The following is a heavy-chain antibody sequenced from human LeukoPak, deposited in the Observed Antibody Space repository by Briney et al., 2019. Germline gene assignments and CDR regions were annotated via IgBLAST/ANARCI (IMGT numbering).Heavy chain of an antibody. V-gene: IGHV7-4-1*02. CDR2: INTDTGNP. Sequence: GASVKVSCKASGYTFTRYAMNWVRQAPGRGLEWMGWINTDTGNPTYAQGVIGRFVFSLDTSVSTAYLQINSLKAEDTAVYYCARSSRGLILSEFDYWGQGTLVTVSS. D-gene: IGHD3-10*01. CDR1: GYTFTRYA. CDR3: ARSSRGLILSEFDY. J-gene: IGHJ4*02.